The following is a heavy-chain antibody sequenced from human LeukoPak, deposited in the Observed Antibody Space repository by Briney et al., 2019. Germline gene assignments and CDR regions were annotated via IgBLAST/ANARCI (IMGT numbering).Heavy chain of an antibody. Sequence: SETLSLTCTVSGGSISSHYWSWIRQPPGKGLEWIGYIFYSGSTNYNPSPKSRVTISVDTSKNQFSLKLSSVTAADTAVYYCARGIDYYDSSGFVYYYYYMDVWGKGTTVTVSS. D-gene: IGHD3-22*01. CDR3: ARGIDYYDSSGFVYYYYYMDV. CDR2: IFYSGST. CDR1: GGSISSHY. J-gene: IGHJ6*03. V-gene: IGHV4-59*11.